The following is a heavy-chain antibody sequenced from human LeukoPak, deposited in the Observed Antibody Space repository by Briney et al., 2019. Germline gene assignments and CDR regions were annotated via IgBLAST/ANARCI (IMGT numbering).Heavy chain of an antibody. Sequence: GGSLRLSCAASGFTISSNYMSWVRQAPGKGLEWVSVIYSGGSTYYADSVKGRFTISRDNSKNTLYLQMNRLRAEDTAVYYCARALGIAAAGWGFDYWGQGILVTVSS. D-gene: IGHD6-13*01. CDR1: GFTISSNY. CDR3: ARALGIAAAGWGFDY. V-gene: IGHV3-53*01. J-gene: IGHJ4*02. CDR2: IYSGGST.